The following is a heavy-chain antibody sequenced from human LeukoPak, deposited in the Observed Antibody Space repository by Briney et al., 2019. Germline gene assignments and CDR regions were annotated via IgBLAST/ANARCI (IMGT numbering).Heavy chain of an antibody. CDR3: ARDSGYSSSWYAFDI. CDR2: INHSGST. V-gene: IGHV4-34*01. CDR1: GGSFSGYY. D-gene: IGHD6-13*01. Sequence: PSETLSLTCAVYGGSFSGYYWSWIRQPPGKGLEWIGEINHSGSTNYNPSLKSRVTISVDTSKNQFSLKLSSVTAADTAVYYCARDSGYSSSWYAFDIWGQGTMVTVSS. J-gene: IGHJ3*02.